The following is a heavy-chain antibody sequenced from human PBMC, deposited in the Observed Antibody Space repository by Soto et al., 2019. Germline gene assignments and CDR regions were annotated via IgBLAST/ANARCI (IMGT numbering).Heavy chain of an antibody. Sequence: AETLGLTCAFYVGSFSGYYWNWIRQPPGKGLDLPGEINHSGSTNYNPSRKSRVTISVDTSKNQFSLKLSSVTAADTAVYYCARLRSYGSGSYYKANYYHYGMDVWGQGTPVTVSS. D-gene: IGHD3-10*01. CDR2: INHSGST. CDR1: VGSFSGYY. J-gene: IGHJ6*01. CDR3: ARLRSYGSGSYYKANYYHYGMDV. V-gene: IGHV4-34*01.